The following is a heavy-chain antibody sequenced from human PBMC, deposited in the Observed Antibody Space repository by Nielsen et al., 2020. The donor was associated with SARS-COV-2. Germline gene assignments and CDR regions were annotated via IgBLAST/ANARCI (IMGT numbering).Heavy chain of an antibody. D-gene: IGHD3-22*01. CDR2: ISWNSGSI. CDR1: GFTFDDYA. Sequence: GGSLRLSCAASGFTFDDYAMHWVRQAPGKGLEWVSGISWNSGSIGYADSVKGRFTISRDNAKNSLYLQMNSLRAEDTVLYYCAKAYYDSDAFDIWGQGTMVTVSS. J-gene: IGHJ3*02. V-gene: IGHV3-9*01. CDR3: AKAYYDSDAFDI.